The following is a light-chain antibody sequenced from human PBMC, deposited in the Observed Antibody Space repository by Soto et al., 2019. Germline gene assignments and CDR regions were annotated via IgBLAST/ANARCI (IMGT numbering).Light chain of an antibody. V-gene: IGKV3-20*01. Sequence: EIVLTQSPGTLSLSPGERATISCRASQSLSSSQLSWYQQKPGPAPRLIIYAASSRATGIPDRFSGSGAGTDFPLTISRLEPEDFAVYYYQQYGSSPITFGQGTRLEIK. J-gene: IGKJ5*01. CDR1: QSLSSSQ. CDR2: AAS. CDR3: QQYGSSPIT.